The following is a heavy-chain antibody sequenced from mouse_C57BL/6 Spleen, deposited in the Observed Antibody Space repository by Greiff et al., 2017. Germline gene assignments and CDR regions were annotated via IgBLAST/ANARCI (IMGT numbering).Heavy chain of an antibody. CDR3: ARLTGDWYFDV. V-gene: IGHV1-64*01. Sequence: QVQLQQPGAELVKPGASVKLSCKASGYTFTSYWMHWVKQRPGQGLEWIGMIHPNSGSTNYNEKFKSKATLTVDKSSSTAYMQLSSLTSEDSAVYYCARLTGDWYFDVWGTGTTVTVSS. CDR2: IHPNSGST. D-gene: IGHD4-1*01. J-gene: IGHJ1*03. CDR1: GYTFTSYW.